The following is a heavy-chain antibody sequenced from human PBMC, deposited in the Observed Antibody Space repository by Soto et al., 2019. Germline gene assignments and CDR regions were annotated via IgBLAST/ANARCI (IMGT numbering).Heavy chain of an antibody. CDR1: GYAFTCYA. CDR3: ARSWVTTFAFDAFDI. CDR2: INAGNGNT. Sequence: SVKVSCKASGYAFTCYAMQWVHQTPGQRLEWMGWINAGNGNTKYSQKFQGRVTITRDTSASTAYMELSSLRAEDTALYYCARSWVTTFAFDAFDIWGQGTMVTVSS. V-gene: IGHV1-3*01. D-gene: IGHD3-16*01. J-gene: IGHJ3*02.